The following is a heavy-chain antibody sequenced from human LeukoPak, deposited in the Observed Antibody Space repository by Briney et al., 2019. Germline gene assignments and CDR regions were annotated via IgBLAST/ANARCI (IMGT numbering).Heavy chain of an antibody. CDR3: ARGLGTGTEYYFDY. CDR2: MNPNSGNT. D-gene: IGHD1-7*01. CDR1: GYTFTSYD. J-gene: IGHJ4*02. V-gene: IGHV1-8*03. Sequence: ASVKVSCKASGYTFTSYDINWVRQATGQGLEWMGWMNPNSGNTGYAQKFQGRVTITRNTSISTAYMELSSLRSEDTAVYYCARGLGTGTEYYFDYWGQGTLVTVSS.